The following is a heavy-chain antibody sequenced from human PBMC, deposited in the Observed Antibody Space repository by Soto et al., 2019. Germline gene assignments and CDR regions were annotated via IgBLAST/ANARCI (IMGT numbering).Heavy chain of an antibody. Sequence: QVQLVQSGAEERKPGASVKVSCKSSGYTFTSYAMHWVRQAPGQRLEWMGWINAGNGNTKYSQKFQGRVTITRDTTANKAYMELSSLRSEDTAVYYCARDLSGFDPWGQGTLVTVSS. J-gene: IGHJ5*02. CDR2: INAGNGNT. CDR1: GYTFTSYA. CDR3: ARDLSGFDP. V-gene: IGHV1-3*05.